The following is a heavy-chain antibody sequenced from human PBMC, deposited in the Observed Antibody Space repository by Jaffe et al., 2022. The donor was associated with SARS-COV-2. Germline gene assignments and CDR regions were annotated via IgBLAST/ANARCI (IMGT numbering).Heavy chain of an antibody. V-gene: IGHV3-49*03. CDR3: TRDESGSGSYYNVNYYYYMDV. Sequence: EVQLVESGGGLVQPGRSLRLSCTASGFTFGDYAMSWFRQAPGKGLEWVGFIRSKAYGGTTEYAASVKGRFTISRDDSKSIAYLQMNSLKTEDTAVYYCTRDESGSGSYYNVNYYYYMDVWGKGTTVTVSS. CDR2: IRSKAYGGTT. D-gene: IGHD3-10*01. J-gene: IGHJ6*03. CDR1: GFTFGDYA.